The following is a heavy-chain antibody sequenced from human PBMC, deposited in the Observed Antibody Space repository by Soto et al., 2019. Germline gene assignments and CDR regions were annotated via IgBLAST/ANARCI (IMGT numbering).Heavy chain of an antibody. CDR3: ASQSFATNYDILTGLTH. J-gene: IGHJ4*02. V-gene: IGHV4-30-4*01. CDR1: GGSISSGDYY. D-gene: IGHD3-9*01. CDR2: IYYSGST. Sequence: SETLSLTCTVSGGSISSGDYYWSWIRQPPGKGLEWIGYIYYSGSTYYNPSLKSRVTISVDTSKKQFSLKLSSVTAADTPVYNCASQSFATNYDILTGLTHWGQGTLVTVSS.